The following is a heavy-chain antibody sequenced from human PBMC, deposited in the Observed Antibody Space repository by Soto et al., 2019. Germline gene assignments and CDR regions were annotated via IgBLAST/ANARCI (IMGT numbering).Heavy chain of an antibody. Sequence: GSLRLSCTASGFTFSNYEMNWIRQPAGKGLEWIGRIDTSGSTNYNPSLKSRVTMSVDTSKQEFSVKLSSVTAADTALYYCARGGQDFWSGPFDYWGRGALVTVSS. V-gene: IGHV4-4*07. J-gene: IGHJ4*02. D-gene: IGHD3-3*01. CDR1: GFTFSNYE. CDR3: ARGGQDFWSGPFDY. CDR2: IDTSGST.